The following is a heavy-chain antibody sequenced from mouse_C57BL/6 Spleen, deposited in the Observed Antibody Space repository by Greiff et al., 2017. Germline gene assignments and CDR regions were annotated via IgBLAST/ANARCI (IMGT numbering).Heavy chain of an antibody. CDR2: IDPSDSET. D-gene: IGHD1-1*01. V-gene: IGHV1-52*01. CDR1: GYTFTSYW. J-gene: IGHJ2*01. CDR3: ATYYYGSTALLYVDY. Sequence: QVQLQQPGAELVRPGSSVKLSCKASGYTFTSYWMHWVKQRPIQGLEWIGNIDPSDSETHYNQKFKDKATLTVDKSSSTAYMQLSSLTSEDSAVYYCATYYYGSTALLYVDYGGQGTTLTVAS.